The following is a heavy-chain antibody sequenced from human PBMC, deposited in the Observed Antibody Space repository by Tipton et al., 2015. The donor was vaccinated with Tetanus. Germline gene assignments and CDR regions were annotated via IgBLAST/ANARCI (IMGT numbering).Heavy chain of an antibody. CDR3: ARDPQAYFDH. J-gene: IGHJ4*02. CDR2: ISFDGKNK. CDR1: GFIFNKYE. V-gene: IGHV3-30*04. Sequence: SLRLSCVASGFIFNKYEMDWVRQAPGKGLEWVALISFDGKNKHYADSVKGRFTISRDDSKSTLYLEMNSLRVEDSAFYYCARDPQAYFDHWGQGTLVPVSS.